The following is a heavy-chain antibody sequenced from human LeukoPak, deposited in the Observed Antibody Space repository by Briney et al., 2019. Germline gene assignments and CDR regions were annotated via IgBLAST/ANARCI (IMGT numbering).Heavy chain of an antibody. CDR1: GFTFSSYA. J-gene: IGHJ5*02. V-gene: IGHV3-30*04. CDR3: ARARKSGGITMLRGVKDRGWFDP. Sequence: PGGSLRLSCAASGFTFSSYAMHGVRQAPGKGLEWVAVISYDGSNKYYADSVKGRFTISRDNSKNTLYLQMSSLSAEDTAVFYCARARKSGGITMLRGVKDRGWFDPWGQGTLVTVSS. D-gene: IGHD3-10*01. CDR2: ISYDGSNK.